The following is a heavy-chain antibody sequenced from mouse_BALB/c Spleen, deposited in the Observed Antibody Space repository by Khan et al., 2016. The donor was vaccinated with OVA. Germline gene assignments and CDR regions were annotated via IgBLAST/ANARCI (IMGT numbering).Heavy chain of an antibody. V-gene: IGHV1S45*01. CDR3: ARAWRLRRSAWFSY. J-gene: IGHJ3*01. Sequence: VQLQQSGAELVRPGASVKISCKAFGYTFTDHHISWVKQRPGQGLDWIAYINPYNDYTNYNQKFKGKATLTVDTSSSTAYMELSSLTSEDTAVYYCARAWRLRRSAWFSYWGQGTLVTVSA. CDR1: GYTFTDHH. CDR2: INPYNDYT.